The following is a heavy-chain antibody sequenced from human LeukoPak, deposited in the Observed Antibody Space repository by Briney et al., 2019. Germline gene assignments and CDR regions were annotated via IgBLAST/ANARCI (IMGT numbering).Heavy chain of an antibody. V-gene: IGHV1-69*05. D-gene: IGHD3-3*01. CDR2: IIPIFGTA. CDR3: ARGRTPLRFLEWLLFFDY. CDR1: GYTFTSYG. Sequence: GASVKVSCKASGYTFTSYGISWVRQAPGQGLEWMGGIIPIFGTANYAQKFQGRVTITTDESTSTAYMELSSLRSEDTAVYYCARGRTPLRFLEWLLFFDYWGQGTLVTVSS. J-gene: IGHJ4*02.